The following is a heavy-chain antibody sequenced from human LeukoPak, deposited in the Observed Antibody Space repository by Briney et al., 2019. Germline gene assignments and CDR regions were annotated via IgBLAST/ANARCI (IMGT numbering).Heavy chain of an antibody. CDR1: GITFSNYY. J-gene: IGHJ4*02. CDR2: FIQDGSVT. Sequence: GGSLRLSCVTSGITFSNYYMHWVRQVPGEGMVWVSHFIQDGSVTSYADSVKGRFTISRDNAKNTVYLHLSNLRAEDTAVYFCATDDYRGLGYWGQGTLVTVSS. V-gene: IGHV3-74*01. D-gene: IGHD3-16*01. CDR3: ATDDYRGLGY.